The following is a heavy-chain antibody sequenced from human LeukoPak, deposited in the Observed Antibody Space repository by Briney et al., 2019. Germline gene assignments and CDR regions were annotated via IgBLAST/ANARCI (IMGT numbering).Heavy chain of an antibody. CDR1: GFTFSNAW. CDR3: TTGSTMLRYYFDY. CDR2: IKSKTDGGTT. V-gene: IGHV3-15*01. J-gene: IGHJ4*02. Sequence: GGSLRLSCAASGFTFSNAWMSWVRQAPGKGVEWVGRIKSKTDGGTTDYAAPVKGRFTISRDDSKNTLYLQMNSLKTEDTAVYYSTTGSTMLRYYFDYWGQGTLVTVSS. D-gene: IGHD3-10*02.